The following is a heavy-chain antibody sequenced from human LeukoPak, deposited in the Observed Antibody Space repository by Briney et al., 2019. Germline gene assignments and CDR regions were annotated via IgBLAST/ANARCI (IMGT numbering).Heavy chain of an antibody. Sequence: ASVKVSCKASGYTFTSYDINWVRQATGQGLEWMGWMNPNSGNTGYAQKFQGRVTMTRSTSISTAYMELSSLRSEDTAVYYCARAPRGYSGYDGKSYYYYYMDVWGKGTTVTVSS. CDR1: GYTFTSYD. CDR3: ARAPRGYSGYDGKSYYYYYMDV. CDR2: MNPNSGNT. D-gene: IGHD5-12*01. J-gene: IGHJ6*03. V-gene: IGHV1-8*01.